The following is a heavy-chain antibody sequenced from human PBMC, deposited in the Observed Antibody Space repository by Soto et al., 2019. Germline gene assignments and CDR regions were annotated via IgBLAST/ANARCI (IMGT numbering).Heavy chain of an antibody. Sequence: EVQLVESGGGLVKPGGSLRLSCSASGFTFSDYSFKWVRQAPGKGLEWVSSISSTSAYIFYADSLKGRFTISRDNAKNSVYLQMNSLRAEDTAVYYCVRVAVGNTYLFDYWGQGTLVIVSS. CDR3: VRVAVGNTYLFDY. CDR1: GFTFSDYS. CDR2: ISSTSAYI. D-gene: IGHD1-26*01. V-gene: IGHV3-21*01. J-gene: IGHJ4*02.